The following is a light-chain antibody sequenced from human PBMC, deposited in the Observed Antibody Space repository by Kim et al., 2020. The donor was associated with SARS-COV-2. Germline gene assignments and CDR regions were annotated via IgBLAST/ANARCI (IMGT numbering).Light chain of an antibody. V-gene: IGKV3-15*01. CDR3: QQYNNWPLT. CDR1: QSVSSH. CDR2: GAS. J-gene: IGKJ4*01. Sequence: VCPGERAPHASRASQSVSSHISWYQQKPGHAPRLLIYGASTRATGIPAKFSCIGSWTEFTLTISSLQSEDFAVYYCQQYNNWPLTFGGGTKVDIK.